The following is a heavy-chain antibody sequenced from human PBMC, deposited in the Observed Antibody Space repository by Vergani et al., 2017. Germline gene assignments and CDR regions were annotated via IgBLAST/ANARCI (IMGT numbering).Heavy chain of an antibody. J-gene: IGHJ4*02. D-gene: IGHD6-13*01. CDR2: TYYGGIT. V-gene: IGHV4-59*12. Sequence: QVQLQESGPGLVKPSETLSLTCTVSGGSISSYYLTWIRQPPGTGLEWIGFTYYGGITSYNPSLKTRVTISVDVSKNQFSLKLSSVPAADTAVYYCARGLRSSSCYELWGQGTLVTVSS. CDR3: ARGLRSSSCYEL. CDR1: GGSISSYY.